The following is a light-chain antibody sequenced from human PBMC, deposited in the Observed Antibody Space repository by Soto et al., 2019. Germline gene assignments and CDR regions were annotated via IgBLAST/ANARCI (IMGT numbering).Light chain of an antibody. CDR1: SSDIGGYNH. CDR3: CAYTARTTLSWV. Sequence: QSVLTQPTSVSGSPGQSITISCTGVSSDIGGYNHVSWYQQHPGYVPRLIIYDVDNRPLGISNRFSGSQSGNTASLSISGLQAEDEADYYCCAYTARTTLSWVFGGGTKLTVL. CDR2: DVD. V-gene: IGLV2-14*03. J-gene: IGLJ3*02.